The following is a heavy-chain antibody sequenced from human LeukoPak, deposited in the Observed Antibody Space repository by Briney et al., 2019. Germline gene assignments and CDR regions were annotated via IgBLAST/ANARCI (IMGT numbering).Heavy chain of an antibody. D-gene: IGHD3-10*01. Sequence: SETLSLTYTVSGGSISSSSYYWGWIRQPPGKGLEWIGSIYYSGSTYYNPSLKSRVTISVDTSKNQFSLKLSSVTAADTAVYYCARHNYGSGSAFDYWGQGTLVTVSS. CDR2: IYYSGST. CDR1: GGSISSSSYY. J-gene: IGHJ4*02. V-gene: IGHV4-39*01. CDR3: ARHNYGSGSAFDY.